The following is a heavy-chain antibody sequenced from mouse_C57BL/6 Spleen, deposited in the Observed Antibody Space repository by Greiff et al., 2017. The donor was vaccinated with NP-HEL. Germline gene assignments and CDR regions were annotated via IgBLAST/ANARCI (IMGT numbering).Heavy chain of an antibody. CDR1: GYTFTDYY. V-gene: IGHV1-76*01. CDR3: ARLGLGFDY. CDR2: IYPGSGNT. Sequence: QVQLKESGAELVRPGASVKLSCKASGYTFTDYYINWVKQRPGQGLEWIARIYPGSGNTYYNEKFKGKATLTAEKSSSTAYMQLSSLTSEDSAVYFCARLGLGFDYWGQGTTLTVSS. J-gene: IGHJ2*01.